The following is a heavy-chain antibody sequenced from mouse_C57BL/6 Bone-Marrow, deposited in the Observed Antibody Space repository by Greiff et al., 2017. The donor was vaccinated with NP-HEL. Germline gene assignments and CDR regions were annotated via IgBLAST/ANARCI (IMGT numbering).Heavy chain of an antibody. Sequence: DVKLVESGGGLVKPGGSLKLSCAASGFTFSSYAMSWVRQTPEKRLEWVATISDGGSYTYYPDNVKGRFTISRDNAKNNLYLQMSHLKSEDTAMYYCAREGPWGQGTLVTVSA. V-gene: IGHV5-4*01. CDR3: AREGP. CDR2: ISDGGSYT. CDR1: GFTFSSYA. J-gene: IGHJ3*01.